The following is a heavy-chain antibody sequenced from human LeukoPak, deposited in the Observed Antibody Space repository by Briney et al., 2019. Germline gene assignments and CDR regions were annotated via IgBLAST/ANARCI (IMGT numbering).Heavy chain of an antibody. CDR1: GGSISSYY. Sequence: PSETLSLTCTVSGGSISSYYWSWIRQPPGKGQEWIGYIYYSGSTNYNPSLKSRVTISVDTSKNQFSLKLSSVTAADTAVYYCASTDGGSYGMEYYYYGMDVWGQGTTVTVSS. CDR3: ASTDGGSYGMEYYYYGMDV. V-gene: IGHV4-59*08. J-gene: IGHJ6*02. CDR2: IYYSGST. D-gene: IGHD1-26*01.